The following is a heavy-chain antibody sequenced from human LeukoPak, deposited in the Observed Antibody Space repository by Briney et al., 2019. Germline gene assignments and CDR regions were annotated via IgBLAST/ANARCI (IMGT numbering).Heavy chain of an antibody. CDR3: AVAGTNRLDAFDI. J-gene: IGHJ3*02. D-gene: IGHD6-19*01. Sequence: GGSLRLSCAASGFTFSTYAMSWVRQAPGKGLEWVSVITHNGGSTNYADSVKGRFTISRDNSKNMLFLQMNSLRAEDTAVYYCAVAGTNRLDAFDIWGQGTMVTVSS. V-gene: IGHV3-23*01. CDR2: ITHNGGST. CDR1: GFTFSTYA.